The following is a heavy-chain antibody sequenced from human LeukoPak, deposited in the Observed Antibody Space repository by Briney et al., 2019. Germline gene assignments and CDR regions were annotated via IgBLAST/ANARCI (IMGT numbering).Heavy chain of an antibody. CDR2: INPSGGST. J-gene: IGHJ1*01. V-gene: IGHV1-46*01. CDR3: ASGYCSGGSCYSAEYFQH. Sequence: GASVKVSCKASGYTFTSYYMHWVRQAPGQGLEWMGIINPSGGSTSYAQKFQGRVTMTRDTSTSTVYMELSSLRSEDTAVYYCASGYCSGGSCYSAEYFQHWGQGTPVTVSS. D-gene: IGHD2-15*01. CDR1: GYTFTSYY.